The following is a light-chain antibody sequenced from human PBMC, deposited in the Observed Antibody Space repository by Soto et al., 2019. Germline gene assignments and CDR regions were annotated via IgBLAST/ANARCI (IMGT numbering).Light chain of an antibody. CDR2: EVS. V-gene: IGLV2-14*01. CDR1: SSDVGGYNF. J-gene: IGLJ2*01. Sequence: QSALTQPASVSGSPGQSITISCTGSSSDVGGYNFVSWYQRHPGKAPKLMIYEVSNRPSGVSNRFSGSKSGNTASLTISGLQAEDEGDYYCSSFTSISTVIFGGGTQLTVL. CDR3: SSFTSISTVI.